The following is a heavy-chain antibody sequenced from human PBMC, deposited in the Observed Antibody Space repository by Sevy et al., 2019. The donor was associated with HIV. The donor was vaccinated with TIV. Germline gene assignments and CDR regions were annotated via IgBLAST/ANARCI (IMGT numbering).Heavy chain of an antibody. Sequence: GGYLRLSCAASGFTFSSYSMNWVRQAPGKGLEWVSYISSSSSTIYYADSVKGRFTISRDNAKNSLYLQMNSLRDEDTAVYYCARDSGWLKISPVDYWGQGTLVTVSS. CDR3: ARDSGWLKISPVDY. CDR1: GFTFSSYS. CDR2: ISSSSSTI. V-gene: IGHV3-48*02. D-gene: IGHD1-26*01. J-gene: IGHJ4*01.